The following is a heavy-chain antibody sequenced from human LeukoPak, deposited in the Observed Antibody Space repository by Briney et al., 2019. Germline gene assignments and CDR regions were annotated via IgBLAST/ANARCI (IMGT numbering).Heavy chain of an antibody. CDR2: IYYSGST. CDR1: GGSISSSSYY. D-gene: IGHD6-13*01. J-gene: IGHJ4*02. CDR3: ARDHAQQLLYFDY. Sequence: SETLSLTCSVSGGSISSSSYYWGWIRQPPGKGLEWLGSIYYSGSTYYNPSLKSRVTISVDTSKNQFSLKLSSVTAADTAVYYCARDHAQQLLYFDYWGQGTLVTVSS. V-gene: IGHV4-39*07.